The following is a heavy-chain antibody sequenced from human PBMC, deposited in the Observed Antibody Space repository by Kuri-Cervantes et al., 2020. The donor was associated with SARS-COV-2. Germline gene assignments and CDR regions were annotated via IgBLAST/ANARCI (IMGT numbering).Heavy chain of an antibody. J-gene: IGHJ6*03. V-gene: IGHV3-9*03. Sequence: SLKISCAASGFTFDDYAMHWARQAPGKGLEWVSGISWNSGSIGYADSVKGRFTISRDNAKNSLYLQMNSLRAEDMALYYCARDLRDYYYYYMDVWGKGTTVTVSS. CDR3: ARDLRDYYYYYMDV. CDR2: ISWNSGSI. CDR1: GFTFDDYA.